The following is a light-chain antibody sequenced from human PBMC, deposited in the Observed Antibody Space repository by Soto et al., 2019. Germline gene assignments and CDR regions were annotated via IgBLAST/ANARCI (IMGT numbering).Light chain of an antibody. CDR3: QSYDSSLSSWV. CDR2: GNS. Sequence: QSVLTQPPSVSGAPGQRVTISCTGSSSNIGAGYDVHWYQQLPGTAPKLLIYGNSNRPSGVPDRFSSSKSGTSASLAITGLQPEDEADYYCQSYDSSLSSWVFGGGTKLTVL. CDR1: SSNIGAGYD. V-gene: IGLV1-40*01. J-gene: IGLJ3*02.